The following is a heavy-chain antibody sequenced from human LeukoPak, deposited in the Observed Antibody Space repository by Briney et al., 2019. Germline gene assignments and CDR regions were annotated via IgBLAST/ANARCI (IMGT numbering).Heavy chain of an antibody. J-gene: IGHJ3*02. CDR3: ARDHYRKDTSITTSAFGI. V-gene: IGHV4-59*12. CDR2: NYYSGGT. Sequence: SETLSLTSAVARASTSSYYWSWIRQPPGKGLECLGHNYYSGGTSYNPSLKSRLTISQDTSNNQFALRLTSVTAADTAVYFCARDHYRKDTSITTSAFGIWGQGMMVTVSS. D-gene: IGHD1-20*01. CDR1: RASTSSYY.